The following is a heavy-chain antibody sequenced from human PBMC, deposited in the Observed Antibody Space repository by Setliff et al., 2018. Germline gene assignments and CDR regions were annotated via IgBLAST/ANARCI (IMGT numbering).Heavy chain of an antibody. V-gene: IGHV4-61*02. Sequence: SETLSLTCTVSGGSISSGSYYWSWIRQPAGKGLEWIGRIYTSGSTNYNPSLKSRVTISVDTSKNQFSLKLSSVTAADTAVYYCARGKSVTASNWFDPWGQGTRGTSPQ. D-gene: IGHD5-18*01. CDR2: IYTSGST. CDR1: GGSISSGSYY. CDR3: ARGKSVTASNWFDP. J-gene: IGHJ5*02.